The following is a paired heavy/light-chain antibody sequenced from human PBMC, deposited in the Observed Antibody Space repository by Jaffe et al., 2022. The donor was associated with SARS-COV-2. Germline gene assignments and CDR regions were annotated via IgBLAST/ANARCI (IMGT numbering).Light chain of an antibody. CDR2: AAS. V-gene: IGKV1-39*01. CDR1: QSISSY. CDR3: QQSYSTLSYT. Sequence: DIQMTQSPSSLSASVGDRVTITCRASQSISSYLNWYQQKPGKAPKLLIYAASSLQSGVPSRFSGSGSGTDFTLTISSLQPEDFATYYCQQSYSTLSYTFGQGTKLEIK. J-gene: IGKJ2*01.
Heavy chain of an antibody. V-gene: IGHV1-8*01. CDR2: MNPNSGNT. CDR1: GYTFTSYD. Sequence: QVQLVQSGAEVKKPGASVKVSCKASGYTFTSYDINWVRQATGQGLEWMGWMNPNSGNTGYAQKFQGRVTMTRNTSISTAYMELSSLRSEDTAVYYCARAQQGYEPPVHYYYYMDVWGKGTTVTVSS. CDR3: ARAQQGYEPPVHYYYYMDV. J-gene: IGHJ6*03. D-gene: IGHD2-2*01.